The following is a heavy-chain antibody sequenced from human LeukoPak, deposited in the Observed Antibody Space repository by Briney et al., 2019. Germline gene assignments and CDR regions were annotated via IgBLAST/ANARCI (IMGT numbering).Heavy chain of an antibody. J-gene: IGHJ4*02. CDR2: IKQDVSEK. D-gene: IGHD1-26*01. V-gene: IGHV3-7*01. CDR1: GFTFSTYW. Sequence: GSLRLSCAASGFTFSTYWMSWVRQAPGKGLEWVANIKQDVSEKYYVDSVKGRFAISRDNAKNSLFLQMNSLRAEDTAVYYCARGRGSGSYDCWGQGTRVT. CDR3: ARGRGSGSYDC.